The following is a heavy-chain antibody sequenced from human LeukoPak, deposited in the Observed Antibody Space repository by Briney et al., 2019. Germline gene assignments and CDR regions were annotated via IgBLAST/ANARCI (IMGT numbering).Heavy chain of an antibody. J-gene: IGHJ4*02. CDR1: GFTFSSYG. CDR3: AKDQCSSTSCYMYFDY. D-gene: IGHD2-2*02. Sequence: GGSLRLSCAASGFTFSSYGMHWVRQAPGKGLEWVAFIRYDGSNKYYADSVKGRFTISRDNSKNTLYLQMNSLRAEDTAVYYCAKDQCSSTSCYMYFDYWGQGTLVTVSS. CDR2: IRYDGSNK. V-gene: IGHV3-30*02.